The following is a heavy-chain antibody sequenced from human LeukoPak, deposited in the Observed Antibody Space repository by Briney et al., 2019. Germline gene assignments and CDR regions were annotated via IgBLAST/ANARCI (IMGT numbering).Heavy chain of an antibody. V-gene: IGHV4-4*07. J-gene: IGHJ5*02. CDR2: IYSSGSA. CDR1: GGSISDHY. CDR3: ARDVRYASGWSTPES. D-gene: IGHD6-19*01. Sequence: SETLFLTCTVSGGSISDHYWSWIRQPSGKGLEWIGRIYSSGSANYSPSLKSRVSISVDTSNNYFSLNLTSVTGADPALYFCARDVRYASGWSTPESWGQGILVTVSS.